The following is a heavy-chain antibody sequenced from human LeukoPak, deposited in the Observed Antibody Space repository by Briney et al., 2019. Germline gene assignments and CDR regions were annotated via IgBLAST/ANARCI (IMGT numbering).Heavy chain of an antibody. CDR1: GGSFSGYY. CDR2: INHSGST. CDR3: ARADGSGSPNFGY. J-gene: IGHJ4*02. D-gene: IGHD3-10*01. Sequence: SETLSLTCAVYGGSFSGYYWGWIRQPPGKGLEWIGEINHSGSTNYNPSLKSRVTISVDTSKNQFSLKLSSVTAADTAVYYCARADGSGSPNFGYWGQGTLVTVSS. V-gene: IGHV4-34*01.